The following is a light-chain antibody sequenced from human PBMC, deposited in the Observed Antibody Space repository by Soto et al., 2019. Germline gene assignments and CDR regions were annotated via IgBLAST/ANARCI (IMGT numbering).Light chain of an antibody. Sequence: EIVMTHSPATLSVSPGERATLSCRASQNVGNNLVWYQQKPGQAPRLLIYGASTRAAGIPDRFSGSGSGTELTLAISGLQSDDFAVYYCQQFNNWPQWTVGQGTKVDIK. CDR2: GAS. CDR1: QNVGNN. V-gene: IGKV3-15*01. J-gene: IGKJ1*01. CDR3: QQFNNWPQWT.